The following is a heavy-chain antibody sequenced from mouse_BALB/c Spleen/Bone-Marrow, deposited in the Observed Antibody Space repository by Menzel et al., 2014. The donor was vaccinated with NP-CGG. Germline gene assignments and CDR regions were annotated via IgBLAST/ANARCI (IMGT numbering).Heavy chain of an antibody. J-gene: IGHJ2*01. CDR3: AREWTARAVDY. V-gene: IGHV1-54*01. D-gene: IGHD3-2*01. CDR2: INPGSGGA. Sequence: VQLQESGAELVRPGTSVKVSCKASGYAFTNYLIEWVKQRPVQGLEWIGVINPGSGGANYNAKFKGKATLTADKSSGTAYMQLSSLTSDDSAVYFCAREWTARAVDYWGQGTTLTVSS. CDR1: GYAFTNYL.